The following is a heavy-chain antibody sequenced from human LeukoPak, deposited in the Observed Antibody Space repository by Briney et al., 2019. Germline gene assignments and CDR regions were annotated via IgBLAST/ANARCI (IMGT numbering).Heavy chain of an antibody. V-gene: IGHV1-46*01. D-gene: IGHD1-26*01. Sequence: ASVKVSFTASGYTFTSYYMHWVRQAPGQGLEWMGIINPSGGSTSYAQKFQGRVTMTRDTSTSTVYMELSSLRSEDTAVYYCARRVGATIDYWGQGTLVTVSS. CDR1: GYTFTSYY. CDR3: ARRVGATIDY. J-gene: IGHJ4*02. CDR2: INPSGGST.